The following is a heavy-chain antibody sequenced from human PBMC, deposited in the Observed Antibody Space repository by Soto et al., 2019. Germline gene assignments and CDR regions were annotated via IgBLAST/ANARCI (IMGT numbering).Heavy chain of an antibody. D-gene: IGHD3-16*01. CDR1: GASIRSYH. CDR3: AKDVSSRRWFAP. J-gene: IGHJ5*02. Sequence: QVQLQESGPGLVKPSETLALTCAVSGASIRSYHWSWIRQPAGKGLEWIGRMQHTGNTNSNPSLKPRVTMSVDTSKNQISLQMTSVTAAATAVYFCAKDVSSRRWFAPWGQGILVSVSS. V-gene: IGHV4-4*07. CDR2: MQHTGNT.